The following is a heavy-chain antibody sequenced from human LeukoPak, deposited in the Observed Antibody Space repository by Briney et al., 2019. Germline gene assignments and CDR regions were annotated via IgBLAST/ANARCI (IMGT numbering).Heavy chain of an antibody. Sequence: SQTLSLTCAISGDSVSSNSAAWNWIRQSPSRGLEWLGRTYYRSKWYDDYAVSGKSRITITPETSKNQFSLQLNSVTPEDTAVYYCAREYAPNERFVWGIDYWGQGTLVTVSS. D-gene: IGHD3-16*01. CDR3: AREYAPNERFVWGIDY. V-gene: IGHV6-1*01. J-gene: IGHJ4*02. CDR2: TYYRSKWYD. CDR1: GDSVSSNSAA.